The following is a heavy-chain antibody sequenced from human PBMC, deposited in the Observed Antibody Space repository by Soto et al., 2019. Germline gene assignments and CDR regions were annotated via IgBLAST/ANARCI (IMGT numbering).Heavy chain of an antibody. CDR3: AREASVLIPAAHHSRFDS. CDR2: ISAYNGNT. CDR1: GYTFTSYG. J-gene: IGHJ4*02. D-gene: IGHD2-2*01. Sequence: ASVKVSCKASGYTFTSYGISWVRQAPGQGLEWMGWISAYNGNTNYAQKLQGRVTMTTDTSTRTAYMELRSLRSDDTALYYCAREASVLIPAAHHSRFDSWWQGNLVTVSS. V-gene: IGHV1-18*04.